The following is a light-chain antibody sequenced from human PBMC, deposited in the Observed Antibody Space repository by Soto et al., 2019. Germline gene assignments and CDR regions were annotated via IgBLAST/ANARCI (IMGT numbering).Light chain of an antibody. J-gene: IGKJ5*01. V-gene: IGKV3-11*01. CDR1: QSVSSY. CDR2: DAS. CDR3: QQRSNWPT. Sequence: EIVLTQSPATLSLSPCERATLSFRASQSVSSYLAWYQQKPGQAPRLLIYDASNRATGIPARFSGSGSGTDFTLTISSLEPEDFAVYYCQQRSNWPTFGQGTRLEIK.